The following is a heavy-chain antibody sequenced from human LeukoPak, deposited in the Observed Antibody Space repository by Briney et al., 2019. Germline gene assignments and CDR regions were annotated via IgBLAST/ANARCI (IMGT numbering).Heavy chain of an antibody. CDR1: GYTFTGYY. J-gene: IGHJ1*01. CDR2: INPNSGGT. V-gene: IGHV1-2*02. CDR3: ASSYCGGDCYPQDYVEYFQH. D-gene: IGHD2-21*02. Sequence: ASVKVSCKASGYTFTGYYMHWVRQAPGQGLEWMGWINPNSGGTNYAQKFQGRVTMTRDTSISTAYMELSRLRSDDTAVYYCASSYCGGDCYPQDYVEYFQHWGQGTLVTVSS.